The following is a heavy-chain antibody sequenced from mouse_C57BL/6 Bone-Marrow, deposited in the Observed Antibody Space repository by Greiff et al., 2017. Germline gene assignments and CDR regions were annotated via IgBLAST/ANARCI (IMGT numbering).Heavy chain of an antibody. Sequence: EVQRVESGAELVKPGASVKLSCTASGFNIKDYYMHWVKQRTEQGLEWIGRIDPEDGETNYAPKFQGKATITAEPSSNTAYLQLSSLTDEDTAVYYCATTVVPHWYFDVWGTGTTVTVSS. J-gene: IGHJ1*03. CDR1: GFNIKDYY. CDR3: ATTVVPHWYFDV. CDR2: IDPEDGET. D-gene: IGHD1-1*01. V-gene: IGHV14-2*01.